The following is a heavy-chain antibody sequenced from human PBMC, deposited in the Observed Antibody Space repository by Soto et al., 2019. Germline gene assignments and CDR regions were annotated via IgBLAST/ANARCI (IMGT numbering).Heavy chain of an antibody. CDR3: VSQRTTVTTPANLDY. CDR2: GYYIGRS. CDR1: GGPVTNSSYY. D-gene: IGHD4-17*01. V-gene: IGHV4-39*01. J-gene: IGHJ4*02. Sequence: PSETLSLTCTVSGGPVTNSSYYWGWIRQAPGKRLDWIGSGYYIGRSYSTSSITSRATISVDTYNNGFSLSLNSVTAADTAVYLCVSQRTTVTTPANLDYWGPGALVAVSS.